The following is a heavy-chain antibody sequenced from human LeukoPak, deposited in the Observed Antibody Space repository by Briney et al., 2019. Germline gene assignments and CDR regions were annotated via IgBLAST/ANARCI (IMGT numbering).Heavy chain of an antibody. J-gene: IGHJ4*02. CDR1: GGSFSGYY. V-gene: IGHV3-23*01. CDR3: AKDPMTTVTTTAY. D-gene: IGHD4-17*01. Sequence: ETLSLTCAVYGGSFSGYYWSWIRQPPGKGLEWVSSISGSDNSTYYADSVKGRFTISRDNSKNTLYLQMNSLRAEDTAVYYCAKDPMTTVTTTAYWGQGTLVTVSS. CDR2: ISGSDNST.